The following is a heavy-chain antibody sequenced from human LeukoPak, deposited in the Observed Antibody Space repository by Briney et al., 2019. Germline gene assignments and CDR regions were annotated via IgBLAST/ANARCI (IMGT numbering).Heavy chain of an antibody. CDR2: IRSKAYGGTT. D-gene: IGHD4-17*01. V-gene: IGHV3-49*04. CDR3: ARDGMVTTWFDY. Sequence: GGSLRLSCAASGFTFSNFWMNWVRQAPGKGLEWVGFIRSKAYGGTTEYAASVKGRFAISRDDSENIAYLQVNSLKTEDTAVYYCARDGMVTTWFDYWGQGTLVTVSS. CDR1: GFTFSNFW. J-gene: IGHJ4*02.